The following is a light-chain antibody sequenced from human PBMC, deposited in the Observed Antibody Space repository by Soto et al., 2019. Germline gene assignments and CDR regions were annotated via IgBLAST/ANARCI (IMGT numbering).Light chain of an antibody. J-gene: IGKJ1*01. CDR3: QQYNNWPRT. CDR1: QSISSW. Sequence: DIQMTQSPSTLSASVGDRVTITCRASQSISSWLAWYQQKPGKAPKLLIYKASSLESGVPSRFSGSGSGTEFTLTISSLQSEDSAVYYCQQYNNWPRTFGQGTKVDIK. CDR2: KAS. V-gene: IGKV1-5*03.